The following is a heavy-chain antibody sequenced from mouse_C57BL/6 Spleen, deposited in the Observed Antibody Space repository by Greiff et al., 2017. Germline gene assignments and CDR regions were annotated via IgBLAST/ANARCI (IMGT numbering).Heavy chain of an antibody. CDR1: GYTFTSYW. CDR3: ATSDFDY. V-gene: IGHV1-50*01. Sequence: QVQLQQPGAELVMPGTSVKLSCKASGYTFTSYWMQWVKQRPGQGLEWIGEIDPSDSYTNYNQKFKGKATLTVDKSSSTAYMQLSSLTSEDSAVYYCATSDFDYWGQGTTLTVSS. J-gene: IGHJ2*01. CDR2: IDPSDSYT.